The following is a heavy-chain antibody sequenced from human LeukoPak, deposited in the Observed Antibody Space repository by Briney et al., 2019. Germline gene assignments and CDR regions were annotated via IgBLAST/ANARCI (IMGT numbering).Heavy chain of an antibody. CDR3: ARGYQWLRFDPMLDY. CDR1: GFTFSTFA. V-gene: IGHV3-30-3*01. CDR2: ISHEGVNK. D-gene: IGHD5-12*01. J-gene: IGHJ4*02. Sequence: GRSLRLSCAVSGFTFSTFAIHWVRQAPGKGLEWVAVISHEGVNKYYADSVKGRFTISRDNSRNTLYLQMNSLRPKDTAVYYCARGYQWLRFDPMLDYWGQGTLVTVSS.